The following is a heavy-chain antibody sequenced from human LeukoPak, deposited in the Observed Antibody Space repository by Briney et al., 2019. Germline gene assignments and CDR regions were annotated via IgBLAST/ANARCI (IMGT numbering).Heavy chain of an antibody. Sequence: PSETLSLTCTVSGVSISSGGYYWSWIRQHPGKGLEWIGYIYYSGSTYYDPSLKSRLTISLDTSSNQFSQKLNSVTAADTAVYYCARGPVRDYSNYWGQGTLVTVSS. J-gene: IGHJ4*02. CDR2: IYYSGST. V-gene: IGHV4-31*03. CDR1: GVSISSGGYY. CDR3: ARGPVRDYSNY. D-gene: IGHD4-11*01.